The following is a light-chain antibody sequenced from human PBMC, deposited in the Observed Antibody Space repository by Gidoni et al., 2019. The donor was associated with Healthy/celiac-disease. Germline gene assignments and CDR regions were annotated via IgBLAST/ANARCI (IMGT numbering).Light chain of an antibody. V-gene: IGKV2-28*01. CDR1: QCPLHSNGYNY. J-gene: IGKJ4*01. Sequence: DLVMTQSPLPLPVTPGEPASISCRSSQCPLHSNGYNYLDWYLQKPGQSPQLLIYLGSNRASGVPDRFSGSGSGTDFTLKISRVEAEDVGVYYCMQALQTPLTFGGGTKVEIK. CDR3: MQALQTPLT. CDR2: LGS.